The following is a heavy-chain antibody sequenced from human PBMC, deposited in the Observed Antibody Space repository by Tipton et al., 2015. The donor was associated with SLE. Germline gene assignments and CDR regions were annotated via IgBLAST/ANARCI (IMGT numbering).Heavy chain of an antibody. CDR2: IYYSGST. Sequence: TLSLTCTVSGGSISSYYWGWIRQPPGRGLEWIGSIYYSGSTYYNPSLKSRVTISVDTSKNQFSLKLSSVTAADTAVYYCARGPFWSGSWDYWGQGTLVTVSS. CDR1: GGSISSYY. CDR3: ARGPFWSGSWDY. V-gene: IGHV4-39*07. J-gene: IGHJ4*02. D-gene: IGHD3-3*01.